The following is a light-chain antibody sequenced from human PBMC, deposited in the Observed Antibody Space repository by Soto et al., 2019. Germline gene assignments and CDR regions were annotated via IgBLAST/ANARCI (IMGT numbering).Light chain of an antibody. V-gene: IGLV2-11*01. CDR1: SSDVGGYNY. Sequence: QSALTQPRSVSGSPGQSVTISCTGTSSDVGGYNYVSWYQQHPGKDPKLMIYDVSKRPSGVPDRFSGSKSGNTAALTISGIQAEYEADYYCCSSAGSYSYVFGTGTKLTV. J-gene: IGLJ1*01. CDR3: CSSAGSYSYV. CDR2: DVS.